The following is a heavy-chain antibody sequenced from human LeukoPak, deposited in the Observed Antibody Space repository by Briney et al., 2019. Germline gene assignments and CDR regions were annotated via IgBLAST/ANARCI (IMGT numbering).Heavy chain of an antibody. Sequence: GGSLRLSCAASGFTFSSYEMDWVRQAPGKGLEWVSYISSSGSTIYYADSVKGRFTISRDNAKNSLYLQMNSLRAEDTAVYYCARDRIAPGDVWGQGTTVTVSS. D-gene: IGHD6-25*01. J-gene: IGHJ6*02. V-gene: IGHV3-48*03. CDR3: ARDRIAPGDV. CDR1: GFTFSSYE. CDR2: ISSSGSTI.